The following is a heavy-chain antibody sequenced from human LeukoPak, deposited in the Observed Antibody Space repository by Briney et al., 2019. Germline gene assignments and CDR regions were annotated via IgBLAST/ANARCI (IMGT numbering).Heavy chain of an antibody. D-gene: IGHD1-26*01. CDR3: AKAVGATAYFDY. J-gene: IGHJ4*02. Sequence: GRSLRLSCAASGFTFDDYAMHWVRQAPGKGLEWVSGISWNSGSIGYADSVKGRFTIPRDNAKNSLYLQMNSLRAEDMALYYCAKAVGATAYFDYWGQGTLVTVSS. CDR1: GFTFDDYA. V-gene: IGHV3-9*03. CDR2: ISWNSGSI.